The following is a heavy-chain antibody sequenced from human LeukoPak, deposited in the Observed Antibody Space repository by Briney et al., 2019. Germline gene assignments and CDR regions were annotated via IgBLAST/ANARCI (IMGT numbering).Heavy chain of an antibody. CDR1: GYIFSNYG. CDR3: ARDNSYRDSSWWFDP. CDR2: ISAYNRNI. J-gene: IGHJ5*02. D-gene: IGHD6-6*01. Sequence: GASVTVSCTASGYIFSNYGIGWVRQAPGQGLEWMGWISAYNRNINYAQKFQGRVTMTRDTSTSTDYMELSSPTSEDTAVYYCARDNSYRDSSWWFDPWGQGTLVTVSS. V-gene: IGHV1-18*01.